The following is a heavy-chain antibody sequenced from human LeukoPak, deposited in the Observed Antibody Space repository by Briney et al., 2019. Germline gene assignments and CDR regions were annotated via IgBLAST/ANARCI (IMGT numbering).Heavy chain of an antibody. D-gene: IGHD2-15*01. CDR1: GGSVSGYY. CDR2: VYYSGST. J-gene: IGHJ4*02. V-gene: IGHV4-59*02. Sequence: PSETLSLTCVVSGGSVSGYYWGWIRQPPGRGLEWIGYVYYSGSTNYNPSFNSRITISVDTSRNQFSLQLSSVTAADTAVYYCARIHRYCSGGACYVLDNWGQGTLVAVSS. CDR3: ARIHRYCSGGACYVLDN.